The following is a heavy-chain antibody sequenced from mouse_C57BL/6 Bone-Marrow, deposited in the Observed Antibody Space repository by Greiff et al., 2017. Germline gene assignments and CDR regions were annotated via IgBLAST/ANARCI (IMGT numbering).Heavy chain of an antibody. CDR1: GYTFTDYY. V-gene: IGHV1-84*01. Sequence: QVQLQQSGPELVKPGASVKISCKASGYTFTDYYINWVKQRPGQGLEWIGWIYPGSGNTKYNEKFKGKATLTVDTSSSTAYMQLSSLTSEDSAVYFCASSSIYYGSSSAWFAYWGPGTLVTVSA. CDR3: ASSSIYYGSSSAWFAY. J-gene: IGHJ3*01. D-gene: IGHD1-1*01. CDR2: IYPGSGNT.